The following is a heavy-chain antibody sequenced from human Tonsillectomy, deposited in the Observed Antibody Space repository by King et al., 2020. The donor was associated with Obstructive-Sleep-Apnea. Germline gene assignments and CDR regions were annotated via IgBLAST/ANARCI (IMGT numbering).Heavy chain of an antibody. J-gene: IGHJ6*02. Sequence: QLVQSGGGVVQPGRSLRLSCAASGFAFSFYTMYWVRQAPGKGLEWVALISYDGSNNYYGDSVKGRFTISRHNYKAILYLQMNSLRVEDTAVYFCARDSFNDDSFLYAMDVWGQGTTVTVSS. CDR2: ISYDGSNN. V-gene: IGHV3-30*04. D-gene: IGHD1-1*01. CDR1: GFAFSFYT. CDR3: ARDSFNDDSFLYAMDV.